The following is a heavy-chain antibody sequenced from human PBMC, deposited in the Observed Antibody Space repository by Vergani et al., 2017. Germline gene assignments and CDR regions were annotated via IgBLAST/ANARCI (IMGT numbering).Heavy chain of an antibody. V-gene: IGHV4-61*02. D-gene: IGHD3-10*01. CDR3: ARSPYGSGAIRFDP. Sequence: QVQLQESGPGLVKPSQTLSLTCTVPGGPISSGGYYWGWIRQPAGKGLEWIGRIYLSGSTNYNPSLKSRVTISVDTSKNQFSLRLSSVTAADTAVYYCARSPYGSGAIRFDPWGQGTLVTVSS. CDR1: GGPISSGGYY. J-gene: IGHJ5*02. CDR2: IYLSGST.